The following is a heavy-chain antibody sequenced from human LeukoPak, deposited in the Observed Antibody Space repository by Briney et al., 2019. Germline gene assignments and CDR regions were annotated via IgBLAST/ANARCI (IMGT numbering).Heavy chain of an antibody. V-gene: IGHV1-3*01. D-gene: IGHD3-10*01. J-gene: IGHJ3*02. CDR3: ARLKLGFGELLGGGFDI. CDR2: INAGNGNT. CDR1: GYTFTSYG. Sequence: GASVKVSCKASGYTFTSYGISWVRQAPGQRLEWMGWINAGNGNTKYSQKFQGRVTITRDTSASTAYMELSSLRSEDTAVYYCARLKLGFGELLGGGFDIWGQGTMVTVSS.